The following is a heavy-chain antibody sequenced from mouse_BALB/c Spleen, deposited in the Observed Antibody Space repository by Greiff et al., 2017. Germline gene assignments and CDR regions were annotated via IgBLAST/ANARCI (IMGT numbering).Heavy chain of an antibody. CDR3: ARDYRCARDH. D-gene: IGHD2-14*01. CDR2: INPSSGYT. Sequence: VQLQESAAELARPGASVKMSCKASGYTFTSYTMHWVKQRPGQGLEWIGYINPSSGYTEYNQKFKDKTTLTADKSSSTAYMQLSSLTSEDSAVYYCARDYRCARDHWGRGTTDSVS. V-gene: IGHV1-4*02. J-gene: IGHJ4*01. CDR1: GYTFTSYT.